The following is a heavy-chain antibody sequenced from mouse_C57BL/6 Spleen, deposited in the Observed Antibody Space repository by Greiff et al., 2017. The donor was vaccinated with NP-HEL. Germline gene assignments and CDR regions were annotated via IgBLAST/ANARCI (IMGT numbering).Heavy chain of an antibody. J-gene: IGHJ4*01. D-gene: IGHD2-1*01. V-gene: IGHV1-64*01. Sequence: VQLQQPGAELVKPGASVKLSCKASGYTFTSYWMHWVKQRPGQGLEWIGMIHPNSGSTNYNEKFKSKATLTVDKSSSTAYMQLSSLTSEDSAVYYCARFPIYYGYAMDYWGQGTSVTVSS. CDR2: IHPNSGST. CDR3: ARFPIYYGYAMDY. CDR1: GYTFTSYW.